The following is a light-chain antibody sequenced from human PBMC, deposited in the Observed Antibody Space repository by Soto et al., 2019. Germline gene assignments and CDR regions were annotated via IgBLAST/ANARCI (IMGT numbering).Light chain of an antibody. CDR1: QSVSSY. Sequence: EIVLTQSPATLSLSPGERATLSCRASQSVSSYLAWYQQKPGQAPRLLIYDASSRATGIPARFSGSGSETDFTLTITSLEPEDFVVYYCQQRSNWPSTFGGGTKVEI. CDR2: DAS. J-gene: IGKJ4*01. CDR3: QQRSNWPST. V-gene: IGKV3-11*01.